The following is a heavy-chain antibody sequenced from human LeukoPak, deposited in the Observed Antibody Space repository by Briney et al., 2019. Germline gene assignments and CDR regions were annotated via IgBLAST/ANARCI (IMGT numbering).Heavy chain of an antibody. Sequence: GGSLRLSCAASGFTFSNAWMNWVRQAPGKGLEWVGRIKSKTDGGTTDYAAPVKGRFTISRDDSKNTLYLQMNSLRAEDTAVYYCAKPNSGWYNFDYWGQGTLVTVSS. CDR2: IKSKTDGGTT. D-gene: IGHD6-19*01. J-gene: IGHJ4*02. CDR3: AKPNSGWYNFDY. V-gene: IGHV3-15*07. CDR1: GFTFSNAW.